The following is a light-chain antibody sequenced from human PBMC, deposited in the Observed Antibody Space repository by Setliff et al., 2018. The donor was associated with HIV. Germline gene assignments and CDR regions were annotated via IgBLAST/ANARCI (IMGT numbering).Light chain of an antibody. CDR1: SSNIGSNY. Sequence: QSALTQPPSASGTPGQRVTISCSGSSSNIGSNYVTWYQLLPGAAPKVLIHWNNQRPSGVPDRFSGSKSGTSASLAITGLQAEDEADYYCQSYDSSLSVFVFGTGTKVTVL. J-gene: IGLJ1*01. V-gene: IGLV1-47*01. CDR3: QSYDSSLSVFV. CDR2: WNN.